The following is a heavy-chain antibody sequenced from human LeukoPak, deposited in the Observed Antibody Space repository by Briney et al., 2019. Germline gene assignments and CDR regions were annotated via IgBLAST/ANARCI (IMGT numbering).Heavy chain of an antibody. D-gene: IGHD3-3*02. CDR2: ISGSGGST. CDR1: GFTFSSYA. V-gene: IGHV3-23*01. J-gene: IGHJ4*02. Sequence: GGSLRLSCAGSGFTFSSYAMSWVRQAPGKGMKWVLAISGSGGSTYYAVSVKGRFTISTDNSKNTLYLQMNSLRAEDTAVYYCAKDSIFGVVIIAYYYFDYWGQGTLVTVSS. CDR3: AKDSIFGVVIIAYYYFDY.